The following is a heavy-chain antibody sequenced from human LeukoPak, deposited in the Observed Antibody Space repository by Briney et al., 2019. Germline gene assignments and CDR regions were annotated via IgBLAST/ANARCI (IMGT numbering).Heavy chain of an antibody. J-gene: IGHJ4*02. D-gene: IGHD6-13*01. CDR1: GFTFSSYW. V-gene: IGHV3-74*01. Sequence: GGSLRLSCAASGFTFSSYWMHWVRQAPGKGLVWVSRINSDGSSTIYADSVKGRFTISRDNAKNTLYLQMNSLRAEDTAVYYCARVYSSSWYRDYYFDYWGQGTLVTVSS. CDR3: ARVYSSSWYRDYYFDY. CDR2: INSDGSST.